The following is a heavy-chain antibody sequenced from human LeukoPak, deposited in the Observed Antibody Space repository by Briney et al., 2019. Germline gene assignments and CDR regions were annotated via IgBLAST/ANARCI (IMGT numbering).Heavy chain of an antibody. J-gene: IGHJ3*01. CDR3: AILTILGNAFDV. V-gene: IGHV3-23*01. CDR1: GLPLSSYA. D-gene: IGHD3-9*01. Sequence: GGSLRLSCAPSGLPLSSYAMSWVPQAPGGGGEWVSDIGGSGSSTYYADSVKARFTLSRDNSKNTLYLQMNSLRAEDTAVYYGAILTILGNAFDVWGQGTMVTVSS. CDR2: IGGSGSST.